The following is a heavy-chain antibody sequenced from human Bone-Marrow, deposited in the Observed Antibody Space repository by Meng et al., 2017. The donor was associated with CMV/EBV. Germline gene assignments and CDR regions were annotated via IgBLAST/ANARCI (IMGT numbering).Heavy chain of an antibody. J-gene: IGHJ6*02. CDR3: ARGRLDFWSGYHNYYYGMDV. Sequence: ESLKISCAASGFTFSSYWMSWVRQAPGKGLEWIGYIYYSGSTNYNPSLKSRVTISVDTSKNQFSLKLSSVTAADTAVYYCARGRLDFWSGYHNYYYGMDVWGQGTTVTVSS. D-gene: IGHD3-3*01. V-gene: IGHV4-59*01. CDR2: IYYSGST. CDR1: GFTFSSYW.